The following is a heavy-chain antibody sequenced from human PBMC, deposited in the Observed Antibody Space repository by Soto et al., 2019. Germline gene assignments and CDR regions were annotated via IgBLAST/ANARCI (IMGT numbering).Heavy chain of an antibody. CDR2: INPNSGGT. CDR3: ASPTRHHCSSTSCYEAFDI. J-gene: IGHJ3*02. CDR1: GYTFTGYY. Sequence: ASVKVSCKASGYTFTGYYMHWVRQAPGQGLEWMGWINPNSGGTNYAQKFQGWVTITTDTSISTAYMELSSLRSEDTAVYYCASPTRHHCSSTSCYEAFDIWGQGTMVTVS. V-gene: IGHV1-2*04. D-gene: IGHD2-2*01.